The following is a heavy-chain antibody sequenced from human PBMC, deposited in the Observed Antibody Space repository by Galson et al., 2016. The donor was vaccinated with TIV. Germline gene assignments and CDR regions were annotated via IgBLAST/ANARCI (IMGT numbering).Heavy chain of an antibody. CDR1: GFSFNTYG. V-gene: IGHV3-23*01. Sequence: SLRLSCAASGFSFNTYGKMWVRQAPGKGLEWVSFISYTGGSTYYEDTVKGRFTISRDNSKKTMYLQMNSLRVEDTAVYYCTKEGSGFVAGGGFVDYWGQGILVTVSS. J-gene: IGHJ4*02. D-gene: IGHD6-25*01. CDR3: TKEGSGFVAGGGFVDY. CDR2: ISYTGGST.